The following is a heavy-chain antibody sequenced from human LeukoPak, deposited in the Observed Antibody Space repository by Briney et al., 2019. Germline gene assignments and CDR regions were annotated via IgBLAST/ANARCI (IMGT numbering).Heavy chain of an antibody. D-gene: IGHD6-19*01. J-gene: IGHJ4*02. CDR3: ARSGSSGWLPFDY. Sequence: ASVKVSCKASGYTFTIHWVRQAPGQGLEWMGWISAYNGNTNYAQKLQGRVTMTTDTSTSTAYMELRSLRSDDTAVYCCARSGSSGWLPFDYWGQGTLVTVSS. CDR2: ISAYNGNT. V-gene: IGHV1-18*01. CDR1: GYTFTIH.